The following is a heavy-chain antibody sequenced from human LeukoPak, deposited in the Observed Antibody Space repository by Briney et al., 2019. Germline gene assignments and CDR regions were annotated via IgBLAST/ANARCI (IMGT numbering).Heavy chain of an antibody. D-gene: IGHD4/OR15-4a*01. Sequence: SETLSLTCAVSGGSIINNNWWSWVRQPPGKGLEWIGEIFHSGSTNYNPSLRSRVTMSVEKSKNQFSLKLSSVTAADSAVYYCATEKTMGHYYYGMDVWGQGTTVTVSS. J-gene: IGHJ6*02. V-gene: IGHV4-4*02. CDR2: IFHSGST. CDR1: GGSIINNNW. CDR3: ATEKTMGHYYYGMDV.